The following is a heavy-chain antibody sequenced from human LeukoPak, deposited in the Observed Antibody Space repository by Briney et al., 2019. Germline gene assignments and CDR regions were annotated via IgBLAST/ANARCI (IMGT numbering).Heavy chain of an antibody. Sequence: SETLSLTCTVSGGSISSYYWSWIRQPPGKGLEWIGYIYYSGSTNYNPSLKSRVTISVDTSKNQFSLMLRSVTAADTAVYYCARHQTPLGQWAKRRAFDIWGQGTMVTVGS. J-gene: IGHJ3*02. V-gene: IGHV4-59*08. CDR1: GGSISSYY. CDR2: IYYSGST. D-gene: IGHD6-19*01. CDR3: ARHQTPLGQWAKRRAFDI.